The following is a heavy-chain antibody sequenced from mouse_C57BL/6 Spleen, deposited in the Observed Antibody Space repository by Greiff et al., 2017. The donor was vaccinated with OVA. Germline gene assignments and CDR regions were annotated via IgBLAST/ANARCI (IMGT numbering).Heavy chain of an antibody. CDR2: IYPRSGNT. CDR1: GYTFTSSG. V-gene: IGHV1-81*01. J-gene: IGHJ2*01. CDR3: ARGRTAQVYFDY. D-gene: IGHD3-2*02. Sequence: VQLQQSGAELARPGASVKLSCKASGYTFTSSGISWVKQRTGQGLEWIGEIYPRSGNTYYNEKFKGKATLTADKSSSTAYMELRSLTSEDSAVYFCARGRTAQVYFDYWGQGTTLTVSS.